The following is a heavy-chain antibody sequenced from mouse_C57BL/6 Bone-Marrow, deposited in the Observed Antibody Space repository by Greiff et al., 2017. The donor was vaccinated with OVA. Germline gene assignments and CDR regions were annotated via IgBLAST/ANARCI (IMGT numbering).Heavy chain of an antibody. CDR2: IYPGDGDT. CDR1: GYAFSSYW. V-gene: IGHV1-80*01. Sequence: QVQLQQSGAELVKPGASVKISCKASGYAFSSYWMNWVKQRPGKGLEWIGQIYPGDGDTNYNGKFKGKATLTADKSSSTAYMQLSSLTSEDSAVYFCARKRGSPPHWYFDVWGTGTTVTVSS. J-gene: IGHJ1*03. D-gene: IGHD1-1*02. CDR3: ARKRGSPPHWYFDV.